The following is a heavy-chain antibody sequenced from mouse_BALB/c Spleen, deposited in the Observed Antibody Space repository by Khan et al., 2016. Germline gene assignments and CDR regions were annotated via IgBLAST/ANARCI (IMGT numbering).Heavy chain of an antibody. Sequence: EGQRQESGPGLVKPSQSLSLTCTVTGYSITSGYGWNWIRQFPGNKLEWMGYISYSGSTNYNPSLKSRISITRDTSKNQFFLQLNSVTTEDTATYYCARTARIKYWGQGTTLTVSS. J-gene: IGHJ2*01. D-gene: IGHD1-2*01. CDR1: GYSITSGYG. CDR2: ISYSGST. CDR3: ARTARIKY. V-gene: IGHV3-2*02.